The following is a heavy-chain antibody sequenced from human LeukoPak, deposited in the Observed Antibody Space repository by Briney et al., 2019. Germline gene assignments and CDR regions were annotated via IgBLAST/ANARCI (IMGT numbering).Heavy chain of an antibody. Sequence: GGSLRLSCAASGFTFSSFAMSWVRLAPGKGLEWVSSISNSGGGTYYAESVKGRFTISRDNSKNTLYLQMSSLRAEDTAIHYCARPAYSSSWYYFEYWGQGTLVTVSS. CDR1: GFTFSSFA. CDR3: ARPAYSSSWYYFEY. D-gene: IGHD6-13*01. V-gene: IGHV3-23*01. J-gene: IGHJ4*02. CDR2: ISNSGGGT.